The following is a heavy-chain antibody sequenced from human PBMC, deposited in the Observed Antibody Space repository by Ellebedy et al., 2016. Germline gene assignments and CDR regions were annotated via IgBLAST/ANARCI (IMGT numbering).Heavy chain of an antibody. CDR1: GFTFSNAW. CDR3: TTGVWMVREVYGMDV. D-gene: IGHD3-10*01. Sequence: GESLKISCAASGFTFSNAWMNWVRQAPGEGLEWVGRIKSKTDGGTTDYAAPVKGRFTISRDDSKNTLYLQMNSLKTEDTAVYYCTTGVWMVREVYGMDVWGQGTTVTVSS. J-gene: IGHJ6*02. CDR2: IKSKTDGGTT. V-gene: IGHV3-15*07.